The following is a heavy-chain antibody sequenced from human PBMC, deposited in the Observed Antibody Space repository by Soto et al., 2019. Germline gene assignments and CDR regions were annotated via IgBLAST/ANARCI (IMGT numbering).Heavy chain of an antibody. CDR1: GGSFSGYY. CDR3: ARGAVVAPETSRRDYYYYYMDV. CDR2: INHSGST. J-gene: IGHJ6*03. Sequence: PSETLSLTCVVYGGSFSGYYWSWIRQPPGKGLEWIGEINHSGSTNYNPSLKSRVTISVDTSKNQFSLKLSSVTAADTAVYYCARGAVVAPETSRRDYYYYYMDVWGKGTTVTVSS. V-gene: IGHV4-34*01. D-gene: IGHD2-2*01.